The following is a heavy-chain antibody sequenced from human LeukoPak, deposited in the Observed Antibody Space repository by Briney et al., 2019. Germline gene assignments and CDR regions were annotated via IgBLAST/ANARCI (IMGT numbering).Heavy chain of an antibody. CDR1: GYTFTSYD. CDR3: AREESGSYYGNFPHYFDY. V-gene: IGHV1-69*04. D-gene: IGHD1-26*01. CDR2: IIPILGIA. Sequence: ASVKVSCKASGYTFTSYDINWVRQAPGQGLEWMGRIIPILGIANYAQKFQGRVTITADKSTSTAYMELSSLRSEDTAVYYCAREESGSYYGNFPHYFDYWGQGTLVTVSS. J-gene: IGHJ4*02.